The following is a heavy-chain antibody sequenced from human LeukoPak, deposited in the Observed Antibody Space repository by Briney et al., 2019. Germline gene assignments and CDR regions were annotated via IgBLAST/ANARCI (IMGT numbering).Heavy chain of an antibody. CDR1: GFIFSNYG. CDR3: AKGHGDASGYYYFDY. J-gene: IGHJ4*02. CDR2: IRGNGDTT. V-gene: IGHV3-23*01. D-gene: IGHD3-22*01. Sequence: GGSLRLSCAASGFIFSNYGMSWVRQAPGKGLEWVSAIRGNGDTTYYADSVKGRFSIFRDNYKNMLYLQMNSLRVEDTAVYYCAKGHGDASGYYYFDYWGQGTLVTVSS.